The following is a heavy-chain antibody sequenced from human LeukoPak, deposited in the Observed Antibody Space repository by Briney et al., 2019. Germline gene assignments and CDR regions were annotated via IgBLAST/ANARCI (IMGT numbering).Heavy chain of an antibody. CDR1: GYTFSAYA. Sequence: ASVKVSCTASGYTFSAYAIHWVRQAPGQRFEWMGWIDADTGDTRYSQKFQGRVTITADESTSTAYMELSSLRSEDTAVYYCARRKGDSSGYYYFDYWGQGTLVTVSS. V-gene: IGHV1-3*01. J-gene: IGHJ4*02. CDR2: IDADTGDT. CDR3: ARRKGDSSGYYYFDY. D-gene: IGHD3-22*01.